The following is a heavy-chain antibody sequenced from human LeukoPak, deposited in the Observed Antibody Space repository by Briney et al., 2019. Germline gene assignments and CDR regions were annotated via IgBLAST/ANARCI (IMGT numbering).Heavy chain of an antibody. Sequence: PGGSLRLSCAASGFTFSSYGMNWVRQAPGKGREWVAFIRYDGSIKYSADSVKGRFTISRDNSKNTLFLQMNSLRAEDTAVYYCARYTSNVVGKRHYIDHWGQGPLVTVSS. J-gene: IGHJ4*02. V-gene: IGHV3-30*02. CDR2: IRYDGSIK. D-gene: IGHD1-26*01. CDR1: GFTFSSYG. CDR3: ARYTSNVVGKRHYIDH.